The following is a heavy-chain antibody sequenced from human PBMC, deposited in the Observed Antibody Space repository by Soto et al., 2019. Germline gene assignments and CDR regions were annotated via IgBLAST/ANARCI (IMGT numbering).Heavy chain of an antibody. CDR1: GFTFSSYG. CDR2: ISYDGSNK. CDR3: AKDFRRRNYYDSSGYYGFDY. V-gene: IGHV3-30*18. D-gene: IGHD3-22*01. Sequence: QVQLVESGGGVVQPGRSLRLSCAASGFTFSSYGMHWVRQAPGKGLKWVAVISYDGSNKYYADSVKGRFTISRDNSKNTLYLQMNSLRAEDTAVYYCAKDFRRRNYYDSSGYYGFDYWGQGTLVTVSS. J-gene: IGHJ4*02.